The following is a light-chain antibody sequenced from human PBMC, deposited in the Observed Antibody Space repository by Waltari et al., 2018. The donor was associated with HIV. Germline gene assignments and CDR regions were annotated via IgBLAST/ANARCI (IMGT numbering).Light chain of an antibody. J-gene: IGLJ2*01. Sequence: QSALTQPPSASGSPGQSVTISCTGTSSDVGGYNYVPWYQQPPDNAPKLMSYEVSKRPSGVPDRFSGSKSGNTASLTVSGLQAEDEADYYCSSYAGSNVVFGGGTKLTVL. CDR1: SSDVGGYNY. CDR3: SSYAGSNVV. V-gene: IGLV2-8*01. CDR2: EVS.